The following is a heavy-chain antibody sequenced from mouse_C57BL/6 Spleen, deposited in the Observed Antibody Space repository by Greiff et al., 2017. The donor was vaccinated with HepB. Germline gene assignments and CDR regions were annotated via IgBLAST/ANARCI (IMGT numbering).Heavy chain of an antibody. Sequence: VKLVESGPELVKPGASVKISCKASGYAFSSSWMNWVKQRPGKGLEWIGRIYPGDGDTNYNGKFKGKATLTAVKSSSTAYMQLSSLTSEDSAVYFCARYPRSPLYYAMDYWGQGTSVTVSS. J-gene: IGHJ4*01. CDR1: GYAFSSSW. CDR3: ARYPRSPLYYAMDY. CDR2: IYPGDGDT. D-gene: IGHD1-1*01. V-gene: IGHV1-82*01.